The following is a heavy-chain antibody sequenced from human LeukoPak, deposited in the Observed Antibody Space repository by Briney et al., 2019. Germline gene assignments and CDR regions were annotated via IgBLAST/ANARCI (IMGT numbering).Heavy chain of an antibody. D-gene: IGHD4-23*01. V-gene: IGHV3-74*01. CDR1: GFTFSSYW. J-gene: IGHJ4*02. CDR2: IASDGSST. Sequence: PGGSLRLSCAASGFTFSSYWMNWVRQAPGKGLVWVSCIASDGSSTTYADSVKGRFSISRDNAKNTLYLQMNGLRVEDTAVYYCARGRPHGNDYWGQGTLVTVSS. CDR3: ARGRPHGNDY.